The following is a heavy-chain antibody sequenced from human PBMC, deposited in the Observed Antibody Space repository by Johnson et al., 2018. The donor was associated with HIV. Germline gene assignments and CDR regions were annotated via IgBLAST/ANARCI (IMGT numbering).Heavy chain of an antibody. CDR3: AKDLSWKGCCDAFDI. CDR2: ISWNSGSI. V-gene: IGHV3-9*01. D-gene: IGHD6-13*01. J-gene: IGHJ3*02. CDR1: GFTFDDYA. Sequence: RSLRLSCAASGFTFDDYAMHWVRQAPGKGLEWVSGISWNSGSIGYADSVKGRFTISRDNSKNTLYLQMNSLRAEDTALYYCAKDLSWKGCCDAFDIWGQGTMVTVSS.